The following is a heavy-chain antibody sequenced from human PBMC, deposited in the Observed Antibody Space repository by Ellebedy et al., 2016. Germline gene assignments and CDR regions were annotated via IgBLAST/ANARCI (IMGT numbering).Heavy chain of an antibody. CDR3: VRESPSGSYFVG. D-gene: IGHD1-26*01. CDR2: ISYDGSNK. Sequence: GGSLRLSCAASGFTFSSYAMHWVRQAPGKGLEWVAVISYDGSNKYYADSVKGRFTISRDNAKTSLFLQMDSLRADDTAVYYCVRESPSGSYFVGWGQGTLVTVSS. J-gene: IGHJ4*02. CDR1: GFTFSSYA. V-gene: IGHV3-30*04.